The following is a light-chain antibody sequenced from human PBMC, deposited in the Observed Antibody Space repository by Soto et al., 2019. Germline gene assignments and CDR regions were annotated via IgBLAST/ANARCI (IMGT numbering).Light chain of an antibody. CDR3: SSYAGSNNSV. Sequence: QSALTQPPSASGSLGQSVTISCTGNSSDVGAYNYVSWYQQHPGKAPKLMIYEVSKRPSGVPDRFSGSKSGNTASLTVSGLQSEDEADYYCSSYAGSNNSVFGTGTKVTVL. V-gene: IGLV2-8*01. CDR2: EVS. CDR1: SSDVGAYNY. J-gene: IGLJ1*01.